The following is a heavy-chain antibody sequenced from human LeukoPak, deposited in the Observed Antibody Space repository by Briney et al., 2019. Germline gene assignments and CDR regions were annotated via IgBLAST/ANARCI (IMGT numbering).Heavy chain of an antibody. V-gene: IGHV4-59*01. CDR2: IYYSGST. J-gene: IGHJ4*02. CDR3: AGSLGYCSGGSCYQNFDY. CDR1: GGSISSYY. D-gene: IGHD2-15*01. Sequence: SETLSLTCTVSGGSISSYYWSWIRQPPGKGLEWIGYIYYSGSTNYNPSLKSRVTISVDTSKNQFSLKLSSVTAADTAVYYCAGSLGYCSGGSCYQNFDYWGQGTLVTVSS.